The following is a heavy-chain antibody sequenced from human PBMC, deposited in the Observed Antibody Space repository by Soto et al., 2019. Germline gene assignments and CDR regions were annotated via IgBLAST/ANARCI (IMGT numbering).Heavy chain of an antibody. D-gene: IGHD6-19*01. CDR3: ARHGNSGPEDTLDV. CDR2: IDPRDSYT. Sequence: GESLKISCKGSGYSFTNYWISWVRQMPGKGLEWMGRIDPRDSYTNYSPSFQGHVTISADKSITTAYLQWSSLTASDTAMYYCARHGNSGPEDTLDVWGQGTTVPVSS. V-gene: IGHV5-10-1*01. CDR1: GYSFTNYW. J-gene: IGHJ6*02.